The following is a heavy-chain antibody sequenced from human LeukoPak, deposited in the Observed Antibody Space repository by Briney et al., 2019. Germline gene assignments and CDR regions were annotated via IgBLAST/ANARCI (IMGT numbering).Heavy chain of an antibody. CDR1: GFTFSGRW. CDR2: INQDGSEK. Sequence: GGSLRLSCVVSGFTFSGRWMTWVRQVPGKGLEWVANINQDGSEKNYVDSVKGRFTISRDNAKNSVYLQMNSLRAEETAVYHCATGRSCTTCYLPDYWGQGTLVTVSS. CDR3: ATGRSCTTCYLPDY. V-gene: IGHV3-7*01. D-gene: IGHD2-2*01. J-gene: IGHJ4*02.